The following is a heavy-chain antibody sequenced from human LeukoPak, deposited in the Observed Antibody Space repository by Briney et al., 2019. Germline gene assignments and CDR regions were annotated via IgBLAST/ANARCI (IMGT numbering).Heavy chain of an antibody. CDR1: GGTFSSYA. J-gene: IGHJ6*02. D-gene: IGHD6-6*01. CDR3: ARRVFVPKYSSSSTNYYGMDV. Sequence: SVKVSCKASGGTFSSYAISWVRQAPGQGLEWMGGIIPIFGTANYAQKFQGRVTITADESTSTAYMELSSLRSEDTAVYYCARRVFVPKYSSSSTNYYGMDVWGQGTTVTVSS. CDR2: IIPIFGTA. V-gene: IGHV1-69*13.